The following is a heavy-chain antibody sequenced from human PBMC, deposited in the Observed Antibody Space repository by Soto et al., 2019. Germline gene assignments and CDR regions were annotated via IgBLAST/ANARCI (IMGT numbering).Heavy chain of an antibody. D-gene: IGHD3-10*01. CDR3: AGQPTAGSYYDLGSYYYYYAMDV. Sequence: ETASLPCTVSGGSLSSYYWCWIRQRLGKGLEWIGYIYYSGSTNCNPALRSRVTISVDTSKNQFSLKLSSVTAADTAVYYCAGQPTAGSYYDLGSYYYYYAMDVWGQGTTVT. J-gene: IGHJ6*02. CDR2: IYYSGST. V-gene: IGHV4-59*08. CDR1: GGSLSSYY.